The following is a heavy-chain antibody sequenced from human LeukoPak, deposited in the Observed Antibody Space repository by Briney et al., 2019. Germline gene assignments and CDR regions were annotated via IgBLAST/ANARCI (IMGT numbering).Heavy chain of an antibody. CDR3: AKHSLVVSGYYYDSSGHSDY. V-gene: IGHV3-48*03. CDR2: ISSSGSTI. D-gene: IGHD3-22*01. J-gene: IGHJ4*02. CDR1: GFTFSSYE. Sequence: GGSLRLSCAASGFTFSSYEMNWVRQAPGKGLEWVSYISSSGSTIYYADSVKGRFTISRDNAKNSLYLQMNSLRAEDTAVYYCAKHSLVVSGYYYDSSGHSDYWGQGTLVTVSS.